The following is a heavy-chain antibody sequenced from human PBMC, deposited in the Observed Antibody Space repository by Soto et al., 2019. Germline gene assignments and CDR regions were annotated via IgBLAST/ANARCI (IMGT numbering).Heavy chain of an antibody. CDR3: AREVYIVVVVAATSGAFDP. CDR2: IIPIFGTA. Sequence: GASVKVSCKASGGTFSSYAISWVRQAPGQGLEWMGGIIPIFGTANYAQKFQGRVTITADESTSTAYMELSSLRSEDTAVYYCAREVYIVVVVAATSGAFDPWGQGTLVTVSS. J-gene: IGHJ5*02. D-gene: IGHD2-15*01. CDR1: GGTFSSYA. V-gene: IGHV1-69*13.